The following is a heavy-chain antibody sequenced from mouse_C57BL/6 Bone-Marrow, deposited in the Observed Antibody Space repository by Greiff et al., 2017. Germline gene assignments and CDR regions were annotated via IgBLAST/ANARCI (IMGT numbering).Heavy chain of an antibody. V-gene: IGHV1-5*01. CDR3: TRAGDGYFYYAMDY. D-gene: IGHD2-3*01. CDR2: IYPRNSDT. J-gene: IGHJ4*01. CDR1: GFTFNSYW. Sequence: EVQLLQSGTVLARPGASVKMSCTSSGFTFNSYWMHWVKQRPGQGLEWIGAIYPRNSDTSYNQKFKGKAKMTAVTSASTAYMGLSSLTNEDSAVYYSTRAGDGYFYYAMDYWGQGTAVTVSS.